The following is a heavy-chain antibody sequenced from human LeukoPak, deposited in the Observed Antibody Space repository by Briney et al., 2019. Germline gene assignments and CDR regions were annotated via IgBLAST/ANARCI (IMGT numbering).Heavy chain of an antibody. J-gene: IGHJ4*02. V-gene: IGHV3-23*01. CDR3: AKGHCYGSGSLDY. CDR2: IGGRDGST. Sequence: GGSLRLSCAASGFTFSSYGMSWVRQAPGKGLEWVSAIGGRDGSTYYADSVKGRFTISRDNSKNTLYVQMNSLRAEDTAVYYCAKGHCYGSGSLDYWGQGTLVTVSS. D-gene: IGHD3-10*01. CDR1: GFTFSSYG.